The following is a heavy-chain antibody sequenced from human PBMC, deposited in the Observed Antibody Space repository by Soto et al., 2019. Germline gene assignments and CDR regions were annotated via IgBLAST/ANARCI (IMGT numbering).Heavy chain of an antibody. CDR3: ARAIREADSC. V-gene: IGHV3-7*05. CDR2: INQDGSEK. Sequence: PGGSLRLSCAASGFTFSNYWMHWVRQAPGKGLEWVANINQDGSEKHFLDAVHGRFITSGDNAKDSLYLQMNSLTAEDTAGDACARAIREADSCWGKGTLVTVYS. CDR1: GFTFSNYW. D-gene: IGHD2-2*01. J-gene: IGHJ1*01.